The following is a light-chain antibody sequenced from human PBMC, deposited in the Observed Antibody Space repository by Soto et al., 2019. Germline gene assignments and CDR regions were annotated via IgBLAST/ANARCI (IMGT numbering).Light chain of an antibody. CDR2: EVS. V-gene: IGLV2-8*01. J-gene: IGLJ2*01. Sequence: QSVLTQPPSASGSPGQSVTISCTGTSSDVGGYKYVSWYQQHPGKAPNLMIYEVSERPSGVPDRFSGSKSGNTASLTVSGLQAEDEADYYCSSYAGSNNFVIFGGGTKVTVL. CDR3: SSYAGSNNFVI. CDR1: SSDVGGYKY.